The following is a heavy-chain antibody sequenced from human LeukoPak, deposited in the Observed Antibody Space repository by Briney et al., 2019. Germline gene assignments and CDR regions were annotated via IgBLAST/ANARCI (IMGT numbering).Heavy chain of an antibody. CDR2: ISSNGGST. D-gene: IGHD3-3*01. J-gene: IGHJ6*03. V-gene: IGHV3-64*01. CDR3: ARGLFLGPFYYMDV. Sequence: PGGPLRLSCAASGFTFSSYAMHWVRQAPGKGLEYVSAISSNGGSTYYANSVKGRFTISRDNSKNTLYLQMGSLRAEDMAVYYCARGLFLGPFYYMDVWGKGTTVTVSS. CDR1: GFTFSSYA.